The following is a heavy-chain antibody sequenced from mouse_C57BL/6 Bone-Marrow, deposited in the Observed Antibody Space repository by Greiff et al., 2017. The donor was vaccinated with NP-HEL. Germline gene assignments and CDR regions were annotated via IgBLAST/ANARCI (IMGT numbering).Heavy chain of an antibody. V-gene: IGHV1-54*01. CDR3: ARGTGTVDY. Sequence: QVQLQQSGAELVRPGTSVKVSCKASGYAFTNYLIEWVKQRPGQGLEWIGVINPGGGGTNYNEKFKGKATLTADKSSSTAYMQLSSLTSEDSAVYVCARGTGTVDYWGQGTTLTVSS. CDR1: GYAFTNYL. CDR2: INPGGGGT. D-gene: IGHD4-1*01. J-gene: IGHJ2*01.